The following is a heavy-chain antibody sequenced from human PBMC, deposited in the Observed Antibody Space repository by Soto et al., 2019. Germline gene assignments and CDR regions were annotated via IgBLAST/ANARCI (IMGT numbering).Heavy chain of an antibody. CDR3: AKDGRVLRYFDWSQRDYGMDA. J-gene: IGHJ6*02. CDR2: ISYDGSNK. D-gene: IGHD3-9*01. Sequence: GGSLRLSCAASGFTFSSYGMHWVRQAPGKGLEWVAVISYDGSNKYYADSVKGRFTISRDNSKNTLYLQMNSLRAEDTAVYYCAKDGRVLRYFDWSQRDYGMDAWGQGTTVTVSS. CDR1: GFTFSSYG. V-gene: IGHV3-30*18.